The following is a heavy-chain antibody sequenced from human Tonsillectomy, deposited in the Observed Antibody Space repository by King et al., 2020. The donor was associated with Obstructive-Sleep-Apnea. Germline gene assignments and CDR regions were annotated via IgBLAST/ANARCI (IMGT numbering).Heavy chain of an antibody. J-gene: IGHJ4*02. V-gene: IGHV3-30*04. Sequence: VQLVESGGGVVQPGRSLRLSCAASGFTFSSYAMHWVRQAPGKGLEWVAVISYDGSNKYYADSVKGRFTISGDNSKNTLYLQMNSLRAEDTAVYYCAREGEAVALGGYFDYWGQGTLVTVSS. CDR2: ISYDGSNK. CDR3: AREGEAVALGGYFDY. CDR1: GFTFSSYA. D-gene: IGHD6-19*01.